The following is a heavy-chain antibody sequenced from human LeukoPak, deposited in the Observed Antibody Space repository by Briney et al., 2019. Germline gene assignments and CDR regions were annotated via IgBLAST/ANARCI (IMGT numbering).Heavy chain of an antibody. CDR2: INPSGGST. J-gene: IGHJ4*02. D-gene: IGHD1-1*01. CDR3: ARDFANWPFDY. CDR1: GYTFTSYY. V-gene: IGHV1-46*01. Sequence: GASVKVSCKASGYTFTSYYMHWVRQAPGQGLEWMGIINPSGGSTSYAQKFQGRVTMTRDTSTSTVYMELSSLRSEDTAVYHCARDFANWPFDYWGQGTLVTVSS.